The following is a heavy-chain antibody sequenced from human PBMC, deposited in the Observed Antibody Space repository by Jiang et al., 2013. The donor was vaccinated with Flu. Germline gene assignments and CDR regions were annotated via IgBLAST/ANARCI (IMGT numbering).Heavy chain of an antibody. Sequence: YYMHCVRQAPGQGLEWMGMINPSGGTTYYAHKFQGRVTMTRDTSTSTVYMELSNLRSDDMAMYYCARGASGVGGAFDLWGQGTMVTVSA. D-gene: IGHD3-10*01. J-gene: IGHJ3*01. CDR1: YY. CDR2: INPSGGTT. CDR3: ARGASGVGGAFDL. V-gene: IGHV1-46*01.